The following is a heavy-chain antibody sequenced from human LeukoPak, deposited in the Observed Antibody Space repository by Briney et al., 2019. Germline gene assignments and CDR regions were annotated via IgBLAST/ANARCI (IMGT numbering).Heavy chain of an antibody. CDR3: ARDSGRLRTHYYYYYMDV. D-gene: IGHD3-3*01. Sequence: ASVKVSCKASGYTFTGYYMHWVRQAPGQGLEWMGWINPNSGDTNYAQKFQGRVTMTRDMSTSTVYMELSSLRSEDTAVYYCARDSGRLRTHYYYYYMDVWGKGTTVTVSS. CDR2: INPNSGDT. V-gene: IGHV1-2*02. J-gene: IGHJ6*03. CDR1: GYTFTGYY.